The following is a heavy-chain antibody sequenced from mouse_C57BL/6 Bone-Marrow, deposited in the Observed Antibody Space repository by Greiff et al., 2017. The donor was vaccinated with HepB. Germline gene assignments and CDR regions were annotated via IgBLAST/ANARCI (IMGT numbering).Heavy chain of an antibody. CDR3: AIAIDYYCSSYAWFAY. CDR2: IDPSDSYT. J-gene: IGHJ3*01. V-gene: IGHV1-50*01. Sequence: QVQLQQPGAELVKPGASVKLSCKASGYTFTSYWMQWVKQRPGQGLEWIGEIDPSDSYTNYNQKFKGKATLTVDTSSSTAYMQLSSLTSEDSAVYYCAIAIDYYCSSYAWFAYCGQGTLVTVSA. D-gene: IGHD1-1*01. CDR1: GYTFTSYW.